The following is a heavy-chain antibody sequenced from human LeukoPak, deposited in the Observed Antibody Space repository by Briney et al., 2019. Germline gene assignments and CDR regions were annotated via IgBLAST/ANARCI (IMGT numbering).Heavy chain of an antibody. CDR2: IWYDGSNK. V-gene: IGHV3-33*01. J-gene: IGHJ6*03. CDR3: ARAQTAPDRPPKYYYYYYMDV. Sequence: PGGSLRLSCAASGFTFSSYGMHWVRQAPGKGLEWVAVIWYDGSNKYYADSVKGRFTISRDNSKNTLYLQMNSLRAEDTAVYYCARAQTAPDRPPKYYYYYYMDVWGKGTTVTVSS. CDR1: GFTFSSYG. D-gene: IGHD3-22*01.